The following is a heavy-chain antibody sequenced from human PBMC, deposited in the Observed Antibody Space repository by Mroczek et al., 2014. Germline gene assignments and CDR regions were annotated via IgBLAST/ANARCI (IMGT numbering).Heavy chain of an antibody. CDR1: GGSISSSSYY. Sequence: QVQLVQSGPGLVKPSETLSLTCTVSGGSISSSSYYWGWIRQPPGKGLEWIGSIYYSGSTYYNPSLKSRVTISVDTSKNQFSLKLSSVTAADTAVYYCARRGSGSSGLSGYFDYWGQGTLVTVSS. CDR2: IYYSGST. J-gene: IGHJ4*02. V-gene: IGHV4-39*01. D-gene: IGHD6-19*01. CDR3: ARRGSGSSGLSGYFDY.